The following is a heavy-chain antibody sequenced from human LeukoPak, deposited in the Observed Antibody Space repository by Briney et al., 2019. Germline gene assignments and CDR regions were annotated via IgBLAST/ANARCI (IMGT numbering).Heavy chain of an antibody. Sequence: PSETLSLTCTVSGGSISSSSYYWGWIRQPPGKGLEWIGSIYYSGSTYYNPSLKSRVTISVNTSKNQFSLKLSSVTAADTAVYYCARDSGYYGSGAFDYWGQGTLVTVSS. CDR2: IYYSGST. V-gene: IGHV4-39*07. CDR3: ARDSGYYGSGAFDY. CDR1: GGSISSSSYY. D-gene: IGHD3-10*01. J-gene: IGHJ4*02.